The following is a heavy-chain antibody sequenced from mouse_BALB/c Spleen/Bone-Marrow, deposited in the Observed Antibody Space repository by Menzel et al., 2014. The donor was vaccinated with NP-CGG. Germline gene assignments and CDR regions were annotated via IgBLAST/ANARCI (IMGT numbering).Heavy chain of an antibody. V-gene: IGHV1-9*01. CDR3: AKASCDN. CDR2: ILPGSGST. J-gene: IGHJ4*01. Sequence: QVQLQQSGAELMKPGASVKISCKATGYTFSSYWIEWVKQRPGHGLEWIGEILPGSGSTNYNEKFKGKSTFTADTSSNKAYKQLSSLTSEESDIYYSAKASCDNWGRGTSVTVSS. D-gene: IGHD6-1*01. CDR1: GYTFSSYW.